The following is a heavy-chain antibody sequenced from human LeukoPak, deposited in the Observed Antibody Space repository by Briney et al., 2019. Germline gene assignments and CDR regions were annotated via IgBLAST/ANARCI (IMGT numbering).Heavy chain of an antibody. Sequence: PGGSLRLSCAASGFTFSSYAMSWVRQAPGKGLEWVSAISGSGGSTYYADAVKGRFTISRDNSKNTLYLQMNSLRAEDTVVYYCAKGRDHIVVVTAMDYWGQGTLVTVSS. V-gene: IGHV3-23*01. J-gene: IGHJ4*02. CDR3: AKGRDHIVVVTAMDY. D-gene: IGHD2-21*02. CDR1: GFTFSSYA. CDR2: ISGSGGST.